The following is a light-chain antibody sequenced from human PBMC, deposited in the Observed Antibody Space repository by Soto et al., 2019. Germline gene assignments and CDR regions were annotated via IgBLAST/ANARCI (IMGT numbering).Light chain of an antibody. J-gene: IGKJ4*01. CDR3: QNYNYWPPAT. CDR2: GAS. V-gene: IGKV3-15*01. Sequence: EIVMTQSPATVSVSPGERGTLSCRASQSIRSNVAWYQQRPGQAPRLLIFGASVRATGVPDRFSGSGSGTDFTLTVNSLQSEDSAVYYCQNYNYWPPATFGGGTKVDIK. CDR1: QSIRSN.